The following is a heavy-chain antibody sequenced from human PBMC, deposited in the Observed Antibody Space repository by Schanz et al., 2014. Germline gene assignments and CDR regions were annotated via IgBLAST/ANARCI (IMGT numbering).Heavy chain of an antibody. V-gene: IGHV3-30*03. CDR1: GFSFSSYS. D-gene: IGHD2-21*01. CDR3: ARDLEGYDGGGGGFDP. J-gene: IGHJ5*02. Sequence: ADLVESGGGLIQRGESLRLSCSASGFSFSSYSMNWVRQAPGKGLEWVAVISYDGRNKYYADSVKGRFTISRDNSKNTLYLQMNSLRAEDTAVYYCARDLEGYDGGGGGFDPWGQGTLVTVSS. CDR2: ISYDGRNK.